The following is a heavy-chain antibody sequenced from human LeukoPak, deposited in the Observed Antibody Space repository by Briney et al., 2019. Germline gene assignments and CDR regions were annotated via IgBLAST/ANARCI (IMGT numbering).Heavy chain of an antibody. J-gene: IGHJ4*02. CDR3: AKESPLAAIDY. CDR1: GFTFSSYW. V-gene: IGHV3-7*01. D-gene: IGHD6-6*01. CDR2: IKQDGSEK. Sequence: PGGSLRLSCAASGFTFSSYWMSWVRQAPGKGLEWVANIKQDGSEKYYVDSVKGRFTISRDNAKNSLYLQMNSLRAEDTAVYYCAKESPLAAIDYWGQGTLVTVSS.